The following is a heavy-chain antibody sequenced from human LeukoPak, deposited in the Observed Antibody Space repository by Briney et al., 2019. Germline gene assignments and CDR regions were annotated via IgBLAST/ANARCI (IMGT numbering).Heavy chain of an antibody. CDR3: ATYCGGDCYNDY. CDR2: IVVGSGNT. CDR1: GFTFTSSA. D-gene: IGHD2-21*02. V-gene: IGHV1-58*02. Sequence: GASVKVSCEASGFTFTSSAMQWVRQARGQRLEWIGWIVVGSGNTNYAQIFQERVTITRDMSTSTAYMELSSLSSEDTAVYYCATYCGGDCYNDYWGQGTLVTVSS. J-gene: IGHJ4*02.